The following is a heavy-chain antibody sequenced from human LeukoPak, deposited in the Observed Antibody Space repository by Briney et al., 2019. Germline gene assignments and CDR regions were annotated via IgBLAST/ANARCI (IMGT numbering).Heavy chain of an antibody. CDR1: GYTFTSYG. V-gene: IGHV1-18*01. CDR3: ARDHSSSGSFDY. J-gene: IGHJ4*02. Sequence: ASVKVSCKASGYTFTSYGISWVRQAPGQGLEWMGWISAYNGNTNYAQKLQGRVTMTTDTSTSTACMELRSLRSDDTAVYYCARDHSSSGSFDYWGQGTLVTVSS. CDR2: ISAYNGNT. D-gene: IGHD6-6*01.